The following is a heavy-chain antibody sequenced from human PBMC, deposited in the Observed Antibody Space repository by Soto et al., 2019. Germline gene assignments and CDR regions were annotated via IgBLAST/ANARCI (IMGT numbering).Heavy chain of an antibody. CDR1: GFTFSSYS. CDR3: ARTPERDYPSAADY. Sequence: GGSLRLSCAASGFTFSSYSMNWVRQAPGKGLEWVSYISSSSSTIYYADSVKGRFTISRDNAKNSLYLQMNSLRAEDTAVYYCARTPERDYPSAADYWGQGTLVTVSS. J-gene: IGHJ4*02. CDR2: ISSSSSTI. V-gene: IGHV3-48*01. D-gene: IGHD4-17*01.